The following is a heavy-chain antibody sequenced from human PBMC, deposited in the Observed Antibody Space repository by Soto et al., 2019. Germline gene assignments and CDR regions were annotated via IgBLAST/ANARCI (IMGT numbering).Heavy chain of an antibody. CDR3: VRDIRRDRYS. CDR1: GFTFSSFW. Sequence: EVRLVESGGDVVQPGGSLRLSCAASGFTFSSFWMHWVRQPPGKGLVWVSRISTDGSITNYVDSVKGRFTISRDNAKSTLYLQMNSLRAEDTAVYYCVRDIRRDRYSWGQGTLVTVSS. CDR2: ISTDGSIT. V-gene: IGHV3-74*01. J-gene: IGHJ5*02. D-gene: IGHD2-21*01.